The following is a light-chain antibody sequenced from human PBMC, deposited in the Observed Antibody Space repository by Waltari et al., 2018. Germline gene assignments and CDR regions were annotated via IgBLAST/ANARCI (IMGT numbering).Light chain of an antibody. CDR3: QQYDKWPLT. CDR2: DAS. J-gene: IGKJ4*01. CDR1: QSISNS. V-gene: IGKV3-15*01. Sequence: EIVMTQSPATLSVSPGERVTLSCRASQSISNSLAWYQQKPGQAPRLLIHDASTRATSIPARFGGSGSGTEFTLTISSLQSEDFAVYYCQQYDKWPLTFGGGTEVEIK.